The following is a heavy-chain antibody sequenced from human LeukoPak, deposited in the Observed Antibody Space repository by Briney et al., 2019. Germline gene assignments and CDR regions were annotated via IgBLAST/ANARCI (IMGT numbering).Heavy chain of an antibody. V-gene: IGHV4-39*07. D-gene: IGHD4-23*01. J-gene: IGHJ4*02. CDR1: GGSISSSSYN. CDR2: IFYSGRT. Sequence: SETLSLTCTVSGGSISSSSYNWGWIRQPPGKGLEWIGSIFYSGRTYYNPSLESRLTMSADTSSNQFSLKLSFVTAADTAVYFCARDRDYGGNSHPFDSWGQGTLVTVSS. CDR3: ARDRDYGGNSHPFDS.